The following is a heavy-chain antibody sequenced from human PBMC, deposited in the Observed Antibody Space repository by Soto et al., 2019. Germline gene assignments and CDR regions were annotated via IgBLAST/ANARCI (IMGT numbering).Heavy chain of an antibody. D-gene: IGHD4-17*01. Sequence: EVQLVESGGGLVKPGGSLRLSCAASGFTFSSYSMNWVRQAPGKGPEWVSSISSSSSYIYYADSVKGRFTISRDNAKNSLYLQMNSLRAEDTAVYYCARDWILATVTTLGYWGQGTLVTVSS. CDR1: GFTFSSYS. J-gene: IGHJ4*02. CDR3: ARDWILATVTTLGY. V-gene: IGHV3-21*01. CDR2: ISSSSSYI.